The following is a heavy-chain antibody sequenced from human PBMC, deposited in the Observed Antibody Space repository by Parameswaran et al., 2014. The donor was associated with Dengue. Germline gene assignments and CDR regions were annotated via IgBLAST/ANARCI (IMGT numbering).Heavy chain of an antibody. D-gene: IGHD3-9*01. Sequence: WVRQAPGQGLEWMGIINPSGGSTSYAQKFQGRVTMTRDTSTSTVYMELSSLRSEDTAVYYCARDNYDILTGYSDNAFDIWGQGTMVTVSS. CDR3: ARDNYDILTGYSDNAFDI. J-gene: IGHJ3*02. CDR2: INPSGGST. V-gene: IGHV1-46*01.